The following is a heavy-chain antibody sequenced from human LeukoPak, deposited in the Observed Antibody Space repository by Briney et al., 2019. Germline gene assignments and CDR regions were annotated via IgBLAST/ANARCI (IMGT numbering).Heavy chain of an antibody. Sequence: SETLSLTCTVSGGSISSYYWSWIRQPPGKGLEWIGYIYYSGSTNYNPSLKSRVTISVDTSKNQFSLKLSSVTAADTAVYYRARRGWYKGVDYWGQGTLVTVSS. J-gene: IGHJ4*02. CDR1: GGSISSYY. D-gene: IGHD6-19*01. CDR2: IYYSGST. V-gene: IGHV4-59*01. CDR3: ARRGWYKGVDY.